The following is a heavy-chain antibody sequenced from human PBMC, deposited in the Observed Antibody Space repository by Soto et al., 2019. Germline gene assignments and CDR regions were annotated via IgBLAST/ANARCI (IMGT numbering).Heavy chain of an antibody. D-gene: IGHD6-19*01. V-gene: IGHV3-33*01. J-gene: IGHJ4*02. CDR3: GRDWLAIDS. Sequence: GGSLRLSCAASGFSFNSYGMHWVRQAPGKGLEWVAVIWYDGSNKYYADSAKGRFTISRDNSKNTLYLQMNTLRAEDTAVYYCGRDWLAIDSWGQGTRVTVSS. CDR2: IWYDGSNK. CDR1: GFSFNSYG.